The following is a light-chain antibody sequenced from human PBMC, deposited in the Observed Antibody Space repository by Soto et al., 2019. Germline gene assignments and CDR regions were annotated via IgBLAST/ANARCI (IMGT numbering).Light chain of an antibody. CDR2: EVS. J-gene: IGLJ1*01. V-gene: IGLV2-14*01. CDR3: LSKTSTISYV. Sequence: ALTQPASVSGSPGHSIAISCPGPTSDVGGYNYVSWYQQHPGKVPKLLIHEVSNRPSGVSNRFSGSKSGNTASLTISGLQAEDEADYYCLSKTSTISYVFGTGTKGTAL. CDR1: TSDVGGYNY.